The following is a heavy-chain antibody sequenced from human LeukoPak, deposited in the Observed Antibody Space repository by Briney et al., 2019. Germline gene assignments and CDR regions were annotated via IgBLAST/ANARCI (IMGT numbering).Heavy chain of an antibody. CDR1: GGSLSSGNYY. D-gene: IGHD3-10*01. CDR2: IYYSGST. V-gene: IGHV4-30-4*08. J-gene: IGHJ5*02. CDR3: ARGKSYSNWFDP. Sequence: SQTLSLTCTVSGGSLSSGNYYWSWNRQPPGKDLEWIGYIYYSGSTYYNTSLKGRVTISVDTSKNQFSLKLSSVTAADTAVYYCARGKSYSNWFDPWGQGTLVTVSS.